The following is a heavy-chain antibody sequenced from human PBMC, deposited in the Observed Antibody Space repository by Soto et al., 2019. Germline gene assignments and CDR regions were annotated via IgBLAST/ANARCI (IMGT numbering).Heavy chain of an antibody. CDR3: ARDEKKESTSSYYYYYYMDV. D-gene: IGHD2-2*01. CDR2: IYSGGST. CDR1: GFTVSSNY. V-gene: IGHV3-66*01. Sequence: GGSLRLSCAASGFTVSSNYMSWVRQAPGKGLEWVSVIYSGGSTYYADSVKGRFTISRDNSKNTLYLQMNSLRAEDTAVYYCARDEKKESTSSYYYYYYMDVWGKGTTVTVSS. J-gene: IGHJ6*03.